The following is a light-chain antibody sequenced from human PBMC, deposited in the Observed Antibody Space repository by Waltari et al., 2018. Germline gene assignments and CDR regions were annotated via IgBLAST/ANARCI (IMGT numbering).Light chain of an antibody. CDR1: RSDIGTLYW. CDR2: DVR. V-gene: IGLV2-14*03. Sequence: QSALTQPPSVSGSPGQSITISCTGRRSDIGTLYWVPSYQQHPGQAPKLMIYDVRQRPSGVSDRFSGSKSGNTASLTVSGLQAEDEADYYCSTYLRSSAPVVFGGGTKLTVL. J-gene: IGLJ2*01. CDR3: STYLRSSAPVV.